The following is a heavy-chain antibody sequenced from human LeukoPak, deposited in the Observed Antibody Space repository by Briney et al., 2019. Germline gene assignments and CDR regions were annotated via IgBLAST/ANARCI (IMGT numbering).Heavy chain of an antibody. CDR2: INPSGGST. V-gene: IGHV1-46*01. J-gene: IGHJ4*02. D-gene: IGHD3-10*01. Sequence: ASVKVSCKASGYTFTSYYMHWVRQAPGQGLEWMGIINPSGGSTSYAQKLQGRVTMTRDTSTSTVYMELSSLRSEDTAVYYCARGAKTYYYGSGSYFFGYWGQGTLVTVSS. CDR3: ARGAKTYYYGSGSYFFGY. CDR1: GYTFTSYY.